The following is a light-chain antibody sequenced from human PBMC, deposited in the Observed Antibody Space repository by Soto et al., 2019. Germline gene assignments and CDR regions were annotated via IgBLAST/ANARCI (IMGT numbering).Light chain of an antibody. Sequence: QAVLTQPRSVSGSPGQSVTISCTGTSSDVGGYNYVSWYQHYAGKAPKLMIYDVNKRPSGVPDRFSGSKSGNTASLTISGLQAEDEADYYGCSYAGSYTLVVFGGGTKLTVL. CDR1: SSDVGGYNY. CDR2: DVN. V-gene: IGLV2-11*01. CDR3: CSYAGSYTLVV. J-gene: IGLJ2*01.